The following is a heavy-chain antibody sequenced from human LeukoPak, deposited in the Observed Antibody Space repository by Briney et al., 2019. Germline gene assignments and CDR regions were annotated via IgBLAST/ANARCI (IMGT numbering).Heavy chain of an antibody. Sequence: ASVKVSCKASGYTFTSYDINWVRQATGQGLEWMGWMNPNSGNTGYAQKFQGRVTMTRNTSISTAYMELSSLRSEDTAVYYCARGPHSFYYGSGYLYYYYYMDVWGKGTTVTVSS. V-gene: IGHV1-8*01. CDR3: ARGPHSFYYGSGYLYYYYYMDV. D-gene: IGHD3-10*01. CDR2: MNPNSGNT. J-gene: IGHJ6*03. CDR1: GYTFTSYD.